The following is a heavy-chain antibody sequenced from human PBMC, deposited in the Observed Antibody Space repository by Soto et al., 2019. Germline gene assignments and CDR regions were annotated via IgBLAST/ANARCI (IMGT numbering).Heavy chain of an antibody. J-gene: IGHJ4*02. V-gene: IGHV1-46*03. CDR2: INPSGGST. CDR1: GYTFTSYY. CDR3: SSSAITMVRGVIMNDLDY. D-gene: IGHD3-10*01. Sequence: ASVKVSCKASGYTFTSYYMHWVRQAPGQGLERMGIINPSGGSTSYAQKFQGRDTMTRDTSTSTVYMELSSLRSEDTAVYYFSSSAITMVRGVIMNDLDYWGQGTLVTVSS.